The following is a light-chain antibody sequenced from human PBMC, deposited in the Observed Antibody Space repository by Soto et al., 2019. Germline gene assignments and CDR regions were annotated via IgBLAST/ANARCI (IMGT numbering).Light chain of an antibody. Sequence: VVTQSAATLSVSPGDRSTLACSASQRIXYNFGWYQTKPGQAPRVLXDDASTMATGIPARLSGSASGTEFTLTISSLLSEDFAVYYCQQYNNWPLTFGGGTKVDIK. CDR2: DAS. V-gene: IGKV3D-15*01. J-gene: IGKJ4*01. CDR1: QRIXYN. CDR3: QQYNNWPLT.